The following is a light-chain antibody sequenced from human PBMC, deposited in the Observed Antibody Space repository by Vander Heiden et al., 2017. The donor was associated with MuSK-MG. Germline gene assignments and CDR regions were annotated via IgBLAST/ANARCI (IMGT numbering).Light chain of an antibody. V-gene: IGKV1-27*01. J-gene: IGKJ3*01. CDR3: QKVNSASFT. CDR2: AAS. CDR1: HGISNY. Sequence: DTKMTPSPASLSASVGDRVTITCRASHGISNYLVWYQQKPGKVPKILIYAASTLKSGGPSRFSGSGSGTDFTLTISSLQPEEVATYYCQKVNSASFTFGHGTKVDIK.